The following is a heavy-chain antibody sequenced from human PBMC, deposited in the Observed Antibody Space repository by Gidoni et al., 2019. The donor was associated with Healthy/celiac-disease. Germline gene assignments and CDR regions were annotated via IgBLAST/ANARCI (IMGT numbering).Heavy chain of an antibody. CDR2: INHSGST. V-gene: IGHV4-34*01. CDR3: ARQGGYYYWY. Sequence: QVQLQQWGAGLLKPSETLSLTCAVYGGSFSGYYWSWIRQPPGKGLEWIGEINHSGSTNYNPSLKSRVTISVDTSKNQFSLKLSSVTAADTAVYYCARQGGYYYWYWGQGTLVTVSS. CDR1: GGSFSGYY. J-gene: IGHJ4*02. D-gene: IGHD3-22*01.